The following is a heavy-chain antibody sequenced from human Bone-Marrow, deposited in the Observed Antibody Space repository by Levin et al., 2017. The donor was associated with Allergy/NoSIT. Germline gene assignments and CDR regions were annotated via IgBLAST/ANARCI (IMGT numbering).Heavy chain of an antibody. J-gene: IGHJ4*02. CDR1: GLSFSSYA. CDR3: AKLSVAGSFQDF. Sequence: GESLKISCAASGLSFSSYAMSWVRQAPGKGLEWVSGISGSGASTYSYADSVKGRFTISRDNSKNTLYLQMNNLRAEDTAVYYCAKLSVAGSFQDFWGQGVLVTVSS. D-gene: IGHD6-19*01. CDR2: ISGSGAST. V-gene: IGHV3-23*01.